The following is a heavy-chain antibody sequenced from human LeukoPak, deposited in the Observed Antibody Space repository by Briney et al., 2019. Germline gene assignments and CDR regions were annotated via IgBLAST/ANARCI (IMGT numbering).Heavy chain of an antibody. D-gene: IGHD1-26*01. CDR2: ISSNGGST. Sequence: GGSLRLSCAASGFTVSSYALHWVRQAPGKGLAYVSAISSNGGSTYYANSVKGRFTISRDNSKNTLYLQMGSLRAEDMAVYYCARDGSYGLWYFDYWGQGTLVTVSP. V-gene: IGHV3-64*01. J-gene: IGHJ4*02. CDR1: GFTVSSYA. CDR3: ARDGSYGLWYFDY.